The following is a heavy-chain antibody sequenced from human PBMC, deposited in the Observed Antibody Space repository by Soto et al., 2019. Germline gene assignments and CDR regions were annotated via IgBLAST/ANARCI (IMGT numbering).Heavy chain of an antibody. V-gene: IGHV3-23*01. Sequence: EVQLLESGGGSVQPGGSLRLSCAASGFGFSTFEMSWVRQAPGRGLEWVSFISDDGSRTYYADAVKGRFTISRDNSKHTLYLQMNSLTAEDTAVYACVKGGWLDFWGQGTLVTVSS. CDR2: ISDDGSRT. J-gene: IGHJ5*01. D-gene: IGHD3-16*01. CDR1: GFGFSTFE. CDR3: VKGGWLDF.